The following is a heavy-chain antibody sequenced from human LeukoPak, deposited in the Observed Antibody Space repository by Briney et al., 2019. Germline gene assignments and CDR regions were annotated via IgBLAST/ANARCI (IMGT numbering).Heavy chain of an antibody. CDR3: ASGRLYGSGSYHSFDY. V-gene: IGHV1-2*02. Sequence: ASVKVFCKASGYTFTGYYMHWVRQAPGQGLEWMGWINPNSGGTNYAQKFQGRVTMTRDTSISTAYMELSRLRSDDTAVYYCASGRLYGSGSYHSFDYWGQGTLVTVSS. D-gene: IGHD3-10*01. CDR2: INPNSGGT. J-gene: IGHJ4*02. CDR1: GYTFTGYY.